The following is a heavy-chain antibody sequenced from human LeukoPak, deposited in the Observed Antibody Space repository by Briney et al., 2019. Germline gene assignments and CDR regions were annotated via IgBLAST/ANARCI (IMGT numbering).Heavy chain of an antibody. CDR1: GYTFTSYY. D-gene: IGHD3-22*01. Sequence: ASVKVSCTASGYTFTSYYMHWVRQAPGQGLEWMGIINPSGGSTSYAQKFQGRVTMTRDTSTSTVYKELSSLRSEDTAVYYCARGPFDGYYFDYWGQGTLVTVSS. CDR2: INPSGGST. V-gene: IGHV1-46*01. CDR3: ARGPFDGYYFDY. J-gene: IGHJ4*02.